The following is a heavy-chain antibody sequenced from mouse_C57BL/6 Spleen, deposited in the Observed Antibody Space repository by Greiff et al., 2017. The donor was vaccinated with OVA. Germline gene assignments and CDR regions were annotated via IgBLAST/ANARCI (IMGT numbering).Heavy chain of an antibody. CDR1: GYSITSGYY. CDR3: AREGFMDY. Sequence: EVKLQESGPGLVKPSQSLSLTCSVSGYSITSGYYWNWIRQFPGNNLEWMGYISYDGSNNYNPYLKNRIAITRDTSKNQFFLKLNSVTTEDTATYYCAREGFMDYWGQGTTVTVAS. CDR2: ISYDGSN. V-gene: IGHV3-6*01. J-gene: IGHJ4*01.